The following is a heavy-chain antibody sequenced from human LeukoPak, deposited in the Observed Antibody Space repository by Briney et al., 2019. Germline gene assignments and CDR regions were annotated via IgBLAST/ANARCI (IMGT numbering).Heavy chain of an antibody. J-gene: IGHJ4*02. CDR3: AKLSTFLRPGAH. Sequence: GGSLRLSCAASGFTFSSYSMNWVRQAPGKGLEWVSSISSSSSYIYYADSVKGRFTISRDNSNNMLYLQMSSLRPEDTAIYYCAKLSTFLRPGAHWGQGTLVTVSS. CDR2: ISSSSSYI. V-gene: IGHV3-21*01. D-gene: IGHD1-1*01. CDR1: GFTFSSYS.